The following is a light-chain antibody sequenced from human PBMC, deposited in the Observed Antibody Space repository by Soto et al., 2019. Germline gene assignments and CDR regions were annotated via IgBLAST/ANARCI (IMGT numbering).Light chain of an antibody. CDR1: QGVGIN. V-gene: IGKV3D-15*01. CDR2: GAS. Sequence: IVVPRAPDTQSGSPGEKDRFWCRASQGVGINLAWYQQKPGQAPRIPIYGASTRATGVPSRFSGSGSGTDFTLTISSLQPEDVGTYYCQKCNSAMCTFGQGTKV. J-gene: IGKJ1*01. CDR3: QKCNSAMCT.